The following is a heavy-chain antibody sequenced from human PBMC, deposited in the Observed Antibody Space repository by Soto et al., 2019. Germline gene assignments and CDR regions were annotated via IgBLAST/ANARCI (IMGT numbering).Heavy chain of an antibody. Sequence: SETLSLTCIVSGDSISSSSYYWGWIRQPPGKGLEWIGSISYSGSPYYNPSLKSRVTISVDKSRNHFSLNLSSVSAADAAVYYCARGHGGITIFGAPGHFDYWGQGTLVTVSS. CDR1: GDSISSSSYY. CDR3: ARGHGGITIFGAPGHFDY. J-gene: IGHJ4*02. V-gene: IGHV4-39*02. D-gene: IGHD3-3*01. CDR2: ISYSGSP.